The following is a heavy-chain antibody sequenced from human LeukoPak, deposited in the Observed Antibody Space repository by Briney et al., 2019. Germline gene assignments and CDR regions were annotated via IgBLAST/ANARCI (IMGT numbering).Heavy chain of an antibody. Sequence: PGGSLRLSCAASGFTFSSYGMSWVRQAPGKGLEWVSAISGSGGSTYYADSVKGRFTISRDNSKNTLYLQMNSLRAEDTAVYYCAKDLIGSAYYYDSSGYYYRFRHWGQGTLVTVSS. V-gene: IGHV3-23*01. CDR3: AKDLIGSAYYYDSSGYYYRFRH. CDR2: ISGSGGST. CDR1: GFTFSSYG. D-gene: IGHD3-22*01. J-gene: IGHJ4*02.